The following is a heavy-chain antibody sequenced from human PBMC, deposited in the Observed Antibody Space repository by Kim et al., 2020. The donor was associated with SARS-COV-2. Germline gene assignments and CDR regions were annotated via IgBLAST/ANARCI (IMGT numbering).Heavy chain of an antibody. Sequence: GGSLRLSCAASGFTFSSYGIHWVRQAPGKGLEWVAVISYDGSNKYYADSVKGRFTISRDNSKNTLYLQMNSLRADDTAVYYCARDRSHLAVAGKGGYYYYGMDVWGQGTTVTVSS. D-gene: IGHD6-19*01. V-gene: IGHV3-33*05. CDR3: ARDRSHLAVAGKGGYYYYGMDV. CDR1: GFTFSSYG. CDR2: ISYDGSNK. J-gene: IGHJ6*02.